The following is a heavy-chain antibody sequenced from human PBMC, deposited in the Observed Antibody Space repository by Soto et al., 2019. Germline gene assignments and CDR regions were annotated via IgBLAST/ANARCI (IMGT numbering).Heavy chain of an antibody. J-gene: IGHJ5*02. CDR3: ARGRIIVAGGFDP. D-gene: IGHD6-19*01. CDR2: MNPSTGNT. Sequence: ASVKVSCKASGYTFTSYDIIWVRQATGQGLEWMGWMNPSTGNTDSAEKFQGRLTMTRNTSISTVYMELSSLSFEGTAVYYCARGRIIVAGGFDPWGQGTLVTVSS. V-gene: IGHV1-8*01. CDR1: GYTFTSYD.